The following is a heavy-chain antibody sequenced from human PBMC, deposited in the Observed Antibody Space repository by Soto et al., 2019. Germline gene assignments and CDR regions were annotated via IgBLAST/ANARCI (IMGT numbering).Heavy chain of an antibody. D-gene: IGHD2-21*02. Sequence: GGSLRLSCAASGFTFSSYGMHWVRQAPGKGLEWVAVISYDGSNKYYADSVKGRFTISRDNSKNTLYLQMNSLRAEDTAVYYCAKDDIVVVTAPPDYWGQGTLVTVSS. CDR3: AKDDIVVVTAPPDY. CDR2: ISYDGSNK. CDR1: GFTFSSYG. V-gene: IGHV3-30*18. J-gene: IGHJ4*02.